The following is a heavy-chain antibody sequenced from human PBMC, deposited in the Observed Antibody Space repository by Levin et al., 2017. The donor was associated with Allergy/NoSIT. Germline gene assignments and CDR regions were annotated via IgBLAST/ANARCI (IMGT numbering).Heavy chain of an antibody. V-gene: IGHV2-5*02. J-gene: IGHJ4*02. CDR2: IYWDDDK. CDR1: GFSLITSGVG. CDR3: AHSRNWNDVDRHSEHSDTYYFDY. Sequence: SGPTLVKPTQTLTLTCTFSGFSLITSGVGVGWIRQPPGKALEWLALIYWDDDKRYSPSLKSRLTITKDTSKNQVVLTMTNMDPVDTATYYCAHSRNWNDVDRHSEHSDTYYFDYWGQGTLVTVSS. D-gene: IGHD1-20*01.